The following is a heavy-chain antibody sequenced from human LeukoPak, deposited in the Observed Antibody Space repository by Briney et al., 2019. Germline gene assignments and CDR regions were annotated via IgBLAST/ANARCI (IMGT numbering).Heavy chain of an antibody. CDR3: ARQRDSSSWYGAFDI. J-gene: IGHJ3*02. CDR1: GYSFTSYW. CDR2: IYPGDSDT. Sequence: GESLKISCKGSGYSFTSYWIGWVRQTPGKGLEWMGIIYPGDSDTRYSPSFQGQVTISADKSISTAYLQWSSLKASDTAMYYCARQRDSSSWYGAFDIWGQGTMVTVSS. D-gene: IGHD6-13*01. V-gene: IGHV5-51*01.